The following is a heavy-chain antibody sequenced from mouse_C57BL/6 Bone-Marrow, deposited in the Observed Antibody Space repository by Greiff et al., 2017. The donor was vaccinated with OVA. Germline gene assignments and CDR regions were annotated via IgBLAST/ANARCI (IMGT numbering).Heavy chain of an antibody. V-gene: IGHV1-81*01. Sequence: VQLQQSGAELARPGASVKLSCKASGYTFTSYGISWVKQRTGQGLEWIGEIYPRSGNTYYNEKFKGKATLTADKSSSTAYMQLSSLTYEDSAVYYCNWGAWFAYWGQGTLVTVSA. CDR2: IYPRSGNT. CDR1: GYTFTSYG. J-gene: IGHJ3*01. CDR3: NWGAWFAY. D-gene: IGHD4-1*01.